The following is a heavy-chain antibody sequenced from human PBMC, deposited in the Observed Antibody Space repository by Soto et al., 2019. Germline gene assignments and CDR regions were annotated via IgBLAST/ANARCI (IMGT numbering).Heavy chain of an antibody. Sequence: EVQLVESGGGLVQPGGSLRLSCAASGFTISTLWMSWVRQAPGKGLEWVANIKPDGSQKNYVDSVKGRFTISRDNAKNSLYLHMNSLRAEDTAVYYCARDLIRSSGDIWGQGTMVTVSS. CDR2: IKPDGSQK. V-gene: IGHV3-7*04. D-gene: IGHD3-22*01. J-gene: IGHJ3*02. CDR1: GFTISTLW. CDR3: ARDLIRSSGDI.